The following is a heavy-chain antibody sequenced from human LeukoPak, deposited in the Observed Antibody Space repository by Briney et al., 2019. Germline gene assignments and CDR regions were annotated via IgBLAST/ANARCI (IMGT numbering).Heavy chain of an antibody. CDR2: IWYDGSNK. D-gene: IGHD5-18*01. Sequence: GRSLRLSCAASGFTFSSYGMHWVRQAPGKGLEWVAVIWYDGSNKYYADSVKGRFTISRDNSKNTLYLQMNSLRAEDTAVYYCAKPSAGIQLWYDYWGQGTLVTVSS. J-gene: IGHJ4*02. V-gene: IGHV3-33*06. CDR3: AKPSAGIQLWYDY. CDR1: GFTFSSYG.